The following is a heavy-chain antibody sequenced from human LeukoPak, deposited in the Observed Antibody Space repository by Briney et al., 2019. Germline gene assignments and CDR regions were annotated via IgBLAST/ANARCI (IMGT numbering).Heavy chain of an antibody. Sequence: GGTLRLSCAASGFPFSNYGMNWVRQAPGKGREWVSSISSSSSYIYYADSVKGRFTISRDNAKNSLYLQMNSLRAEDTAVYYCARDYYGSGSSGAFDIWGQGTMVTVSS. CDR3: ARDYYGSGSSGAFDI. CDR1: GFPFSNYG. J-gene: IGHJ3*02. D-gene: IGHD3-10*01. CDR2: ISSSSSYI. V-gene: IGHV3-21*01.